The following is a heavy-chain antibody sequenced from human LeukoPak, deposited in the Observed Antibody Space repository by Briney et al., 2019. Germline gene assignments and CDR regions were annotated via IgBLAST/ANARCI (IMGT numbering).Heavy chain of an antibody. CDR2: IIPIFGTA. D-gene: IGHD3-3*01. CDR1: GGTFSSYA. J-gene: IGHJ6*04. Sequence: SVKVSCKASGGTFSSYAISWVRQAPGQGLEWMGGIIPIFGTANYAQKFRGRVTITADESTSTAYMELSSLRSEDTAVYYCARLKIFGVDTMDVWGKGTTVTVSS. V-gene: IGHV1-69*13. CDR3: ARLKIFGVDTMDV.